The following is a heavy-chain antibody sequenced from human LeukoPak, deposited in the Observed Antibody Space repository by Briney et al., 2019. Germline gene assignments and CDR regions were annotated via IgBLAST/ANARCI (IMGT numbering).Heavy chain of an antibody. CDR2: INHSGST. D-gene: IGHD2-21*02. J-gene: IGHJ5*02. CDR3: ARDRSYCGGDCYNWFDP. V-gene: IGHV4-34*01. Sequence: SETLSLTCAVYGGSFSGYYWSWIRQPPGKGLEWIGEINHSGSTNYNPSLKSRVTISVDTSKNQFSLKLSSVTAADTAVYYCARDRSYCGGDCYNWFDPWGQGTLVTVSS. CDR1: GGSFSGYY.